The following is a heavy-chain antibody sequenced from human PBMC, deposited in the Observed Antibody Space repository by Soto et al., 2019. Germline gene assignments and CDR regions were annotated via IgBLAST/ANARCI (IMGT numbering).Heavy chain of an antibody. D-gene: IGHD2-2*01. CDR1: GFTFSSYA. J-gene: IGHJ6*02. CDR3: AKVNVVPAAKNYYYYYGMDV. CDR2: ISGSGGST. V-gene: IGHV3-23*01. Sequence: EVQLLESGGGLVQPGGSLRLSCAASGFTFSSYAMSWVRQAPGKGLEWVSAISGSGGSTYYADSVKGRFTISRDNSKNTLYLQMNSLRAEDTAVYYCAKVNVVPAAKNYYYYYGMDVWGQGTTVTVSS.